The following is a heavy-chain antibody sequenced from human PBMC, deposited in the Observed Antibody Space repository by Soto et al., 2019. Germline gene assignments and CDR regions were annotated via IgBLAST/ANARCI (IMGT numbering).Heavy chain of an antibody. CDR1: GFTFSSYA. CDR2: ISYDGSNK. D-gene: IGHD2-2*01. V-gene: IGHV3-30-3*01. Sequence: QVQLVESGGGVVQPGRSLRLSCAASGFTFSSYAMHWVRQAPGKGLEWVAVISYDGSNKYYADSVKGRFTISRDNSKNTLYLQMNSLRAEDTAVYYCARGTEVPFDYWGQGTLVTVSS. J-gene: IGHJ4*02. CDR3: ARGTEVPFDY.